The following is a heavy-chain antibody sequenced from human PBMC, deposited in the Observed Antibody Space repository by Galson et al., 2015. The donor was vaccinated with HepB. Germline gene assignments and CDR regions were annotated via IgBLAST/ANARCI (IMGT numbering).Heavy chain of an antibody. J-gene: IGHJ5*02. V-gene: IGHV1-69*13. D-gene: IGHD3-3*01. CDR3: ARVSRFLEFKDAGFDP. CDR2: IIPIFGTA. Sequence: SVKVSCKASGGTFSRYAISWVRQAPGQGLEWMGGIIPIFGTANYAQKFQGRVTITADESTSTAYMELSSLRSEDTAVYYCARVSRFLEFKDAGFDPWGQGTLVTVSS. CDR1: GGTFSRYA.